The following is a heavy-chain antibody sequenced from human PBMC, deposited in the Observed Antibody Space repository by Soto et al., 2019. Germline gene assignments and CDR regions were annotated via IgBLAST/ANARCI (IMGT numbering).Heavy chain of an antibody. D-gene: IGHD3-22*01. J-gene: IGHJ5*02. CDR1: GGSFSGYY. Sequence: SETLSLTCAVYGGSFSGYYWSWIRQPPGKGLEWIGEINHSGSTNYNPSLKSRVTISVDTSKNQFSLKLGSVTAADTAVYYCATDTYYDSNNWFDPWGQGTLVTVSS. V-gene: IGHV4-34*01. CDR2: INHSGST. CDR3: ATDTYYDSNNWFDP.